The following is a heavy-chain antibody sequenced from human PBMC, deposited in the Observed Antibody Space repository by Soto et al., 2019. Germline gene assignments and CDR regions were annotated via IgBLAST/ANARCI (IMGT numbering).Heavy chain of an antibody. V-gene: IGHV3-53*01. CDR3: AREMATIPLFDY. CDR1: EFTVSSNP. D-gene: IGHD5-12*01. CDR2: IYGGGSA. Sequence: EVPLVESGGGLIQPGGSLRLSCAASEFTVSSNPMSWVRQAPGKGLEWVSVIYGGGSAYYADSVKGRFTISRDNSKNTLYLQMNSLRVEDTALYYCAREMATIPLFDYWGQGTLVTVSS. J-gene: IGHJ4*02.